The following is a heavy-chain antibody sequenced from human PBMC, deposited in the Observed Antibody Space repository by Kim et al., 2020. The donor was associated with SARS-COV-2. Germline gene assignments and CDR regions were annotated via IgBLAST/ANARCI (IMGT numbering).Heavy chain of an antibody. D-gene: IGHD3-22*01. CDR2: IIPIFGTA. V-gene: IGHV1-69*13. CDR3: ARWSGYDSSGFGKDY. Sequence: SVKVSCKASGGTFSSYAITWVRQAPGQGLEWMGGIIPIFGTANYAQKFQGRVTITADESTSTANMELSSLRSEDTAVYYCARWSGYDSSGFGKDYWGQGTLVTVSS. J-gene: IGHJ4*02. CDR1: GGTFSSYA.